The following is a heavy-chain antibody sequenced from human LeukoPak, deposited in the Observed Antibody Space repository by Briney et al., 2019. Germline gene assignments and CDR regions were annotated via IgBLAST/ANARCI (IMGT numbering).Heavy chain of an antibody. J-gene: IGHJ6*04. Sequence: PSETLSLTCTVSGGSISSYYWRWIRQPPAKGLQGIGYIYYSGSTNYNPSLKSRVIMSGDTTKVQFSQKLISVTAADAAVYYCARDNTFRGNDGMDVWGKGTTVTVS. V-gene: IGHV4-59*01. CDR3: ARDNTFRGNDGMDV. CDR1: GGSISSYY. D-gene: IGHD3-16*01. CDR2: IYYSGST.